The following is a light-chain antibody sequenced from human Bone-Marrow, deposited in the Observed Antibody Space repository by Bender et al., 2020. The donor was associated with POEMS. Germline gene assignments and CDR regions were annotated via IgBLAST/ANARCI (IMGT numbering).Light chain of an antibody. CDR2: DDT. Sequence: SYELTQPPSVSVSPGQTARITCSGDALTKKYVFWYQQKAGQAPVLVVYDDTDRPSGIPERFSGSKSGNTATLTISRVEAGDDADYYCQLWDSYTDSLVFGGGTKLTVL. V-gene: IGLV3-21*02. CDR3: QLWDSYTDSLV. CDR1: ALTKKY. J-gene: IGLJ2*01.